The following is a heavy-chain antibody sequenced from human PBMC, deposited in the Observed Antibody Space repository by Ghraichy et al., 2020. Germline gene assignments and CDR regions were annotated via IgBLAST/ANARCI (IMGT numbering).Heavy chain of an antibody. Sequence: LSLTCAASGFTFSTYDIHWVRQATGKGLEWVSGIGAAGDTYYPGSVKCRVTISRENAKNSLYLQLNSLRAGDTAVYYCARARDSHCLGGICSYYFDYWGQGTLVTVSS. CDR1: GFTFSTYD. CDR2: IGAAGDT. J-gene: IGHJ4*02. D-gene: IGHD4-23*01. CDR3: ARARDSHCLGGICSYYFDY. V-gene: IGHV3-13*01.